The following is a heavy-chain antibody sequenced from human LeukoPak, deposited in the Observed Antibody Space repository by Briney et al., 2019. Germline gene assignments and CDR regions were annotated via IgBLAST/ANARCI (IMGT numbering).Heavy chain of an antibody. V-gene: IGHV3-7*04. Sequence: GGSLRLSCTASGFTFSNYWMSWVRQAPGKGLEWVANIKQDGSEKYYVDSVKGRFTISRDNTKNSLYLQMNSLRVEDTAVYYCSRGRVTAAGSQDFWGQGTLVTVSS. CDR2: IKQDGSEK. CDR1: GFTFSNYW. D-gene: IGHD6-25*01. CDR3: SRGRVTAAGSQDF. J-gene: IGHJ4*02.